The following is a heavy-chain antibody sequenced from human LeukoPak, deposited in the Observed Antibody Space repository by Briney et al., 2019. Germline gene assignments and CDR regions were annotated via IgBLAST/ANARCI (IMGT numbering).Heavy chain of an antibody. J-gene: IGHJ4*02. V-gene: IGHV3-30*03. CDR1: GFTFSSYG. CDR2: ISYDGSYK. CDR3: ARAVGPFDY. Sequence: GRSLRLSCAASGFTFSSYGMHWVRQAPGKGLEWVAVISYDGSYKYYAESVKGRFTISRDNSKDTLYLQMSSVRADDTAVYYCARAVGPFDYWGQGTLVTVSS.